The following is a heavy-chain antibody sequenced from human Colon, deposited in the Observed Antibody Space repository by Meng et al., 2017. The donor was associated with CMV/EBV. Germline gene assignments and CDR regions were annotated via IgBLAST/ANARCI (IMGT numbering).Heavy chain of an antibody. V-gene: IGHV3-53*01. J-gene: IGHJ4*02. CDR3: ARDSGMYGYRGFDQ. CDR2: IYSGDTT. Sequence: CAASGVRGGGDYRAWVRQAPGKGLEWVSVIYSGDTTFYADSVQGRFTISRDNYKNTVYLQMNTLRAEDTAVYYCARDSGMYGYRGFDQWGQGTLVTVSS. D-gene: IGHD5-18*01. CDR1: GVRGGGDY.